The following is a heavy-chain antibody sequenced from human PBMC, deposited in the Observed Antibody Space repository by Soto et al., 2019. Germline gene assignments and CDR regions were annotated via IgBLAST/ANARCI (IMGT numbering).Heavy chain of an antibody. Sequence: VQLVESGGGVVQPGRSLRLSCAASGFTFSDYAMHWVRQAPGKGLEWVAVVSHDGRNTRYADSVKGRFTISRDSSKNTVSMEMTSLRAEDTAVYYCAKGGRQWLVTSDFNYWGQEALVTVSS. CDR3: AKGGRQWLVTSDFNY. V-gene: IGHV3-30*18. D-gene: IGHD6-19*01. CDR1: GFTFSDYA. J-gene: IGHJ4*02. CDR2: VSHDGRNT.